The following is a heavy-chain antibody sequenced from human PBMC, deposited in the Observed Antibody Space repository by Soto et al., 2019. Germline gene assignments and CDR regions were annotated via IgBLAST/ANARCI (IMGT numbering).Heavy chain of an antibody. J-gene: IGHJ4*02. D-gene: IGHD3-22*01. Sequence: QVQLQESRPGLVKPSETLSLTCAVSGDSVTSVNYFWTWIRQPPGRGLEWIGYVYNSGITKYNPSLKSRVAMSQDTSKNQFSLNLRSVTAADTAVYFCARGEGNSYYAYHFDTWGQGALVTVSS. CDR1: GDSVTSVNYF. CDR2: VYNSGIT. V-gene: IGHV4-61*01. CDR3: ARGEGNSYYAYHFDT.